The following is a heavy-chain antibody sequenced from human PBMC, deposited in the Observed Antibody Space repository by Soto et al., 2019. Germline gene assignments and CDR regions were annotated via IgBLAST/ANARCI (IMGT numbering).Heavy chain of an antibody. CDR2: IYRTGST. J-gene: IGHJ4*02. Sequence: LSLTCAVSGGSFTSNNWWTWVRQPPGQGLEWIGEIYRTGSTNYNPSLKSRVTISLDKSENQCSLKVTSLTAADTAVYYCASRDPGTSVDYWGQGTLVTVSS. CDR3: ASRDPGTSVDY. D-gene: IGHD1-7*01. CDR1: GGSFTSNNW. V-gene: IGHV4-4*02.